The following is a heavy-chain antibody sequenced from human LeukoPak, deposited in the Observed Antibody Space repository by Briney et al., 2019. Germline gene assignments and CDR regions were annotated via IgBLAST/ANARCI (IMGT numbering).Heavy chain of an antibody. J-gene: IGHJ4*02. D-gene: IGHD6-13*01. CDR1: GFTFSSYA. CDR2: ISYDGSNK. CDR3: ARERSSSSWCFDY. V-gene: IGHV3-30*04. Sequence: PGRSLRLSCAASGFTFSSYAMHWVRQAPGKGLEWVAVISYDGSNKCYADSVKGRFTISRDNSKNTLYLQMNSLRAEDTAVYYCARERSSSSWCFDYWGQGTLVTVSS.